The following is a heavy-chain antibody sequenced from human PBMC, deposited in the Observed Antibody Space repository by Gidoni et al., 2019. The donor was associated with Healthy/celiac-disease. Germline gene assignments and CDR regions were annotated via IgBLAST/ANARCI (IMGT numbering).Heavy chain of an antibody. CDR2: IWYDGSNK. CDR1: GFAFSSYG. CDR3: AREPSDYGGNSCNY. Sequence: QVQLVESGGGVVQPGRSLRLSWAASGFAFSSYGMHWVRQAPGKGLAWVAVIWYDGSNKYYADSVKGRFTISRDNSKNTLYLQMNSLRAEDTAVYYCAREPSDYGGNSCNYWGQGTLVTVSS. V-gene: IGHV3-33*01. J-gene: IGHJ4*02. D-gene: IGHD4-17*01.